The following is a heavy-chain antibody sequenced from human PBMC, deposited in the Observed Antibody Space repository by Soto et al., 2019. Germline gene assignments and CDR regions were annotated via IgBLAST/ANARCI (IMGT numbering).Heavy chain of an antibody. V-gene: IGHV3-30-3*01. J-gene: IGHJ6*03. CDR1: GFTFSSYA. CDR2: ISYDGSNK. CDR3: ARDSGEQLVRRGFYYYYMDV. D-gene: IGHD6-6*01. Sequence: GGSLRLSCAASGFTFSSYAMHWVRQAPGKGLEWVAVISYDGSNKYYADSVKGRFTISRDNSKNTLYLQMNSLKDEDTAVYYCARDSGEQLVRRGFYYYYMDVSGKGTTVTVSS.